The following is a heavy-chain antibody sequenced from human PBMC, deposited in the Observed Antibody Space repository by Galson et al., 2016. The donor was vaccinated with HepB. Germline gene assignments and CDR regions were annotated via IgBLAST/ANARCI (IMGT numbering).Heavy chain of an antibody. J-gene: IGHJ4*02. CDR2: IRSETYGGTT. D-gene: IGHD2-2*01. CDR1: GFTFGDYA. V-gene: IGHV3-49*03. CDR3: ARAFHRGYCSSSSCYAFNY. Sequence: SLRLSCATSGFTFGDYAMSWFRQAPGKGLEWVAFIRSETYGGTTEYAASAKGRFTISRDDFKNIAYLQMNSLKTEDTAMYYCARAFHRGYCSSSSCYAFNYWGRGTLATVSS.